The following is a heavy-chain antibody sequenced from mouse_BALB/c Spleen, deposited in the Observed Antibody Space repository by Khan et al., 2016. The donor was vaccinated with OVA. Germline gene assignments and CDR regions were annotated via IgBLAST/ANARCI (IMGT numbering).Heavy chain of an antibody. D-gene: IGHD4-1*01. CDR2: ISSDSITL. V-gene: IGHV5-17*02. CDR3: ARANWAWFAY. CDR1: GFTFSSFG. J-gene: IGHJ3*01. Sequence: EVQLVESGGGLVQPGGSRKLSCAASGFTFSSFGMHWVRQAPEKGLEWVAYISSDSITLYYAATVKGRFTISRDNPRNTLFLQMTSLRSEDTAMYYCARANWAWFAYWGQGTLVTVSA.